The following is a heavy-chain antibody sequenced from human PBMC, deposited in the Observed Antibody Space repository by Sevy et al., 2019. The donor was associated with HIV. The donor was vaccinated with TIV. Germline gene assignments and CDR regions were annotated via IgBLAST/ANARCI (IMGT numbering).Heavy chain of an antibody. Sequence: GGSLRLSCAASGFTFSSYSMNWVRQAPGKGLEWVSSISSSSSYIYYADSVKGRFTISRDNAKNSLYLQMNSLGAEETAVYYCARTAVAGTLGWFDPGGQGTLLTVS. J-gene: IGHJ5*02. CDR2: ISSSSSYI. CDR3: ARTAVAGTLGWFDP. V-gene: IGHV3-21*01. CDR1: GFTFSSYS. D-gene: IGHD6-19*01.